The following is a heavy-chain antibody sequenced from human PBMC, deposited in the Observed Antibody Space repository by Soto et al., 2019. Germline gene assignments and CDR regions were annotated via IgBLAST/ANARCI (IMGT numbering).Heavy chain of an antibody. D-gene: IGHD5-12*01. Sequence: SETLSLTCTVSGGSISSGGYYWSWIRQHPGKGLEWIGYIYYSGSTYYNPSLKSRVTISVDTSKNQFSLKLSSVTAADTAVYYCARDPIKGYGNGMDVWGQGTTVNVSS. J-gene: IGHJ6*02. V-gene: IGHV4-31*03. CDR1: GGSISSGGYY. CDR3: ARDPIKGYGNGMDV. CDR2: IYYSGST.